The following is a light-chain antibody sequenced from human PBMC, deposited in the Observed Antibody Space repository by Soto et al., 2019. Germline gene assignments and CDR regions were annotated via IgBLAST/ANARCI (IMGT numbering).Light chain of an antibody. J-gene: IGKJ1*01. CDR2: AAS. CDR3: QKYDSAPQT. Sequence: DIQMTQSPSSLSASVGDRVTITCRASQGIIDYLAWYQQKPGKAPKLLIYAASTLQPGVPSRFSGSGAGTDFTLTISGLQPEDGATYFCQKYDSAPQTFGPGTKVEIK. V-gene: IGKV1-27*01. CDR1: QGIIDY.